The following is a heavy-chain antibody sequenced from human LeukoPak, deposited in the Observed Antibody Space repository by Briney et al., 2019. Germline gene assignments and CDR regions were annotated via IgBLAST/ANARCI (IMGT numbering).Heavy chain of an antibody. CDR3: AKDTRQWLVHDAFDI. D-gene: IGHD6-19*01. J-gene: IGHJ3*02. CDR1: GFTVSSNY. Sequence: PGGSLRLSCAASGFTVSSNYMSWVRQAPGKGLEWVSVIYSGGSTYYADSVKGRFTISRDNSKNTLYLQMNSLRAEDTAVYYCAKDTRQWLVHDAFDIWGQGTMVTVSS. CDR2: IYSGGST. V-gene: IGHV3-53*01.